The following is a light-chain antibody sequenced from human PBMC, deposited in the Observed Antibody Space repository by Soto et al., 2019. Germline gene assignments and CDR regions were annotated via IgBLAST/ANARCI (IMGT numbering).Light chain of an antibody. J-gene: IGLJ2*01. V-gene: IGLV2-23*02. CDR3: CSYTSSNTLV. CDR2: EVN. CDR1: SSDIGSYDL. Sequence: QSVLTQPASVSGSPGQSITISCTGASSDIGSYDLVSWYQQNPGKTPRLIIYEVNKRPWGVSNRFSGSKSGNTASLTISGLKAEDEADYYCCSYTSSNTLVFGGGTKLTVL.